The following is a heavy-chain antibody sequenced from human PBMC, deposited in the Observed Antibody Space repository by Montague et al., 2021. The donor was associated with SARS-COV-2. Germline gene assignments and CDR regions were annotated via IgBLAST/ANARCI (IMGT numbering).Heavy chain of an antibody. CDR3: ARLAADEEEGFGGRVAIIAAAEFGY. Sequence: SETLSLTCTVSGVSISSRSFYWAWIRQPPVKGLEWIGTIYYNGRTAYNPSLKSRVTMAVDTAKNQFSLKLNSVSAADTAVFYCARLAADEEEGFGGRVAIIAAAEFGYWGQGTLVTVSS. V-gene: IGHV4-39*01. CDR2: IYYNGRT. J-gene: IGHJ4*02. CDR1: GVSISSRSFY. D-gene: IGHD6-13*01.